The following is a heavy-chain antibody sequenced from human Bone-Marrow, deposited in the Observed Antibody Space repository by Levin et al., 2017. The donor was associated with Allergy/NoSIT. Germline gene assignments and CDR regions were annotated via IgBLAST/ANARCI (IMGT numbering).Heavy chain of an antibody. CDR3: ARAVTVFGPVSRFDY. J-gene: IGHJ4*02. CDR1: GYIFNSYA. V-gene: IGHV1-18*01. D-gene: IGHD3/OR15-3a*01. Sequence: ASVKVSCKASGYIFNSYAITWVRQAPGQGLEWMGWISVYFGNTKYAEKVQDRVNMTIDTSTQTAYMELRSLISDDTAVYFCARAVTVFGPVSRFDYWGQGSLITVSS. CDR2: ISVYFGNT.